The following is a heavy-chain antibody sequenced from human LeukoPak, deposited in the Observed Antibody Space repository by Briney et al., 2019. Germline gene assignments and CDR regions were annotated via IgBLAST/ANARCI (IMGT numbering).Heavy chain of an antibody. CDR2: IYYSGST. J-gene: IGHJ5*02. CDR1: GGSISIYY. CDR3: ARGVAAAENDP. V-gene: IGHV4-59*08. D-gene: IGHD6-13*01. Sequence: KSSETLSLTCTVSGGSISIYYWSWIRQPPGKGLEWIGNIYYSGSTNYNPSLKSRVTISVDTSKNQFSLKLSSVTAADTAVYYCARGVAAAENDPWGQGTLVTVSS.